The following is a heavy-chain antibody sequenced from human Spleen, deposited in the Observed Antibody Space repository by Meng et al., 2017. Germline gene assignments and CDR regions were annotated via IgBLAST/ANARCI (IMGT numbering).Heavy chain of an antibody. CDR1: GYTFTSYY. D-gene: IGHD6-25*01. V-gene: IGHV1-2*06. CDR2: INPKSGDT. CDR3: ARDEDISAAGKLFGDY. J-gene: IGHJ4*02. Sequence: QVQLVQPGSELKKPGASVKVSCKASGYTFTSYYMHWVRRAPGQGLEWMGRINPKSGDTHYAQKFQARVTMTGDTSISTAYMELSGLRSDDTAMYYCARDEDISAAGKLFGDYWGQGTLVTVSS.